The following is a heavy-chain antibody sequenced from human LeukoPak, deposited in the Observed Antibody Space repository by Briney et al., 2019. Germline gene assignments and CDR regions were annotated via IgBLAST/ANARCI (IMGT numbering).Heavy chain of an antibody. CDR1: GGSISTYY. V-gene: IGHV4-59*01. CDR2: IYYTGST. D-gene: IGHD3-22*01. CDR3: ARAGTPITMIVVESNWFNP. J-gene: IGHJ5*02. Sequence: SETLSLTCNVSGGSISTYYWSWIRQPPGKGLQWIGNIYYTGSTNYNPSLKSRVTMSVDTSKNQFSLKLSSVTAADTAVYYCARAGTPITMIVVESNWFNPWGQGTLVTVSS.